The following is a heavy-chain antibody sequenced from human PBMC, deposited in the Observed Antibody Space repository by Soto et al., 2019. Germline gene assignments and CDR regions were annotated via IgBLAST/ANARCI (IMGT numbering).Heavy chain of an antibody. V-gene: IGHV4-61*01. Sequence: QVQLQESGPGLVKPSETLSLTCTVSGGSVSSGSYYWSWIRQPPGKGLEWIGYIYYSGSTNYNPSPKSRVTISVDTSKNPFSLKLSSVTAADTGVYYCARDHRIGIAAAGLDYWGQGTLVTVSS. D-gene: IGHD6-13*01. CDR1: GGSVSSGSYY. CDR3: ARDHRIGIAAAGLDY. CDR2: IYYSGST. J-gene: IGHJ4*02.